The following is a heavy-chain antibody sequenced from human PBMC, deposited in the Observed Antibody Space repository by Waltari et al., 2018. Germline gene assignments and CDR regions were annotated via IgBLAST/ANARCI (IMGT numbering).Heavy chain of an antibody. CDR3: AKDGYGDRGWFDP. CDR2: IYSGGST. CDR1: GFTVSSNY. J-gene: IGHJ5*02. Sequence: EVQLVESGGGLIQPGGSLRLSCAASGFTVSSNYMSWVRQAPGKGLEWVSVIYSGGSTYYADSVKGRFTISRDNSKNSLYLQMNSLRAEDTALYYCAKDGYGDRGWFDPWGQGTLVTVSS. D-gene: IGHD4-17*01. V-gene: IGHV3-53*01.